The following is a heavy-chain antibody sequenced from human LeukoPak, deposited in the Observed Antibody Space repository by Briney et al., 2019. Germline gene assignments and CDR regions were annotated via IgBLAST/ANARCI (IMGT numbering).Heavy chain of an antibody. J-gene: IGHJ6*03. CDR2: ISSSSSTI. V-gene: IGHV3-48*01. CDR1: GFTFSSYS. Sequence: QAGGSLRLSCAASGFTFSSYSMNWVRQAPGKGLEWVSYISSSSSTIYYADSVKGRFTISRDNAKNSLYLQMNSLRAEDTAVYYCARGGYEDTYYYYMDVWGKGTTVTVSS. CDR3: ARGGYEDTYYYYMDV. D-gene: IGHD3-3*01.